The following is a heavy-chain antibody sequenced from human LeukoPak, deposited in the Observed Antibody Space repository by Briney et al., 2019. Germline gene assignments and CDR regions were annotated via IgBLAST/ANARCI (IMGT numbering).Heavy chain of an antibody. Sequence: ASVKVSCKASGYTFTSYGISWVRQAPGQGLEWMGWINPNSGGTNCAQKFQGRVTMTRDTSISTAYMELSRLRSDDTAVYYCARAGGYSYGLNYWGQGTLVTVSS. CDR3: ARAGGYSYGLNY. CDR2: INPNSGGT. V-gene: IGHV1-2*02. CDR1: GYTFTSYG. D-gene: IGHD5-18*01. J-gene: IGHJ4*02.